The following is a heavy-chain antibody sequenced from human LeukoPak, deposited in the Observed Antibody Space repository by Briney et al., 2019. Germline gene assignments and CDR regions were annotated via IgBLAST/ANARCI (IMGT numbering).Heavy chain of an antibody. V-gene: IGHV3-23*05. Sequence: PGGSLRLSCAASGFTFNSYSMYWVRQAPGKGLEWVSSIDISGGATWYADSVRGRFTISRDNSKNTLYLQMTSLRVEDTALYYCANEIRPNDYWGQGTLVSVSS. J-gene: IGHJ4*02. CDR2: IDISGGAT. CDR1: GFTFNSYS. CDR3: ANEIRPNDY. D-gene: IGHD3-16*01.